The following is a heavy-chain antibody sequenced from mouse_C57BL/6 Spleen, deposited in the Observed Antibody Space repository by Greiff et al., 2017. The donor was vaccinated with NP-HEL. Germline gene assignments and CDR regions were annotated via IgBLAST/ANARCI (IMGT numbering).Heavy chain of an antibody. D-gene: IGHD2-1*01. V-gene: IGHV5-17*01. CDR1: GFTFSDYG. J-gene: IGHJ1*03. Sequence: DVQLVESGGGLVKPGGSLKLSCAASGFTFSDYGMHWVRQAPEKGLEWVAYISSGSSTIYYAHTVKGRFTISRDNAKNTLFLQMTSLTSEDTAMYYCARRDGNSYWYFDGWGTGTTVTVSS. CDR3: ARRDGNSYWYFDG. CDR2: ISSGSSTI.